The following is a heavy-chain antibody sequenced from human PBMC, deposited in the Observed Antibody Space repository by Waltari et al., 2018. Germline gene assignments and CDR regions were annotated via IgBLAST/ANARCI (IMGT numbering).Heavy chain of an antibody. CDR1: GYSISSGYY. CDR3: ARELRKQVVPAAFDY. Sequence: QVQLQESGPGLVKPSETLSLTCAVSGYSISSGYYWGWIRQPPGKGLEWIGSIYHSGSTDYNPSLKSRVTISVDTSKNQFSRKLSSVTAADTAVYYCARELRKQVVPAAFDYWGQGTLVTVSS. V-gene: IGHV4-38-2*02. CDR2: IYHSGST. D-gene: IGHD2-2*01. J-gene: IGHJ4*02.